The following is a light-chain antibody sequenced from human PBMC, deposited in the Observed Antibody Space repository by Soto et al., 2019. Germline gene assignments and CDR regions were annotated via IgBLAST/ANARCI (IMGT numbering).Light chain of an antibody. CDR2: DAS. Sequence: EIVLTQSPGTLSLSPVERATLSFRSSQSVSNNYLAWYQQKPGQAPRLLIYDASNRATGIPDRFSGSGSGTDFTLTISRLEPEDFAVYYCQQYGSSGTFGQGTKVDI. CDR3: QQYGSSGT. CDR1: QSVSNNY. V-gene: IGKV3-20*01. J-gene: IGKJ1*01.